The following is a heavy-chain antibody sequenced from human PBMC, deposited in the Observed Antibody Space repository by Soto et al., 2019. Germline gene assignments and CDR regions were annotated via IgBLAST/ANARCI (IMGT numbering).Heavy chain of an antibody. CDR1: GFAVSSNY. V-gene: IGHV3-53*04. CDR2: IYSGGST. D-gene: IGHD3-3*02. J-gene: IGHJ6*02. Sequence: PGGSLRLSCAVSGFAVSSNYMSWVRQAPGKGLEWVSVIYSGGSTYYADSVEGRFTISRQNSMNTLDLQMKSLRTEDTAVYYCVRISPPLYYSMDVWGQGTTVTVSS. CDR3: VRISPPLYYSMDV.